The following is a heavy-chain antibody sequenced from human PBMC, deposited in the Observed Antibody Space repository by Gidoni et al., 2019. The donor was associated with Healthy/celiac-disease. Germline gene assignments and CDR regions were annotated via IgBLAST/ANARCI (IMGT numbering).Heavy chain of an antibody. CDR1: GFTFSSSA. J-gene: IGHJ4*02. V-gene: IGHV3-30-3*01. CDR3: ARSGELERRDFDY. D-gene: IGHD1-1*01. Sequence: QVQLVESGGGVVQPGRSLRLSCAASGFTFSSSAMHWVRQAPGKGLEWVAVISYDGSNKYYADSVKGRFTISRDNSKNTLYLQMNSLRAEDTAVYYCARSGELERRDFDYWGQGTLVTVSS. CDR2: ISYDGSNK.